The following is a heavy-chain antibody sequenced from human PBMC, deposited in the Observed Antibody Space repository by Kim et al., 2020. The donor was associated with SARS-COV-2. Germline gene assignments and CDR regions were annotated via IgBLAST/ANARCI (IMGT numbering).Heavy chain of an antibody. CDR1: GFAFSGYW. CDR2: INQAGSQK. CDR3: TRALDY. J-gene: IGHJ4*02. Sequence: GGSLRLSCTASGFAFSGYWMDWVRQAPGKVLEWVANINQAGSQKYYVDSVKGRFSISRDNAKNSLYLQMNSLRADDTAVYYCTRALDYWGQGTLLTVSS. V-gene: IGHV3-7*01.